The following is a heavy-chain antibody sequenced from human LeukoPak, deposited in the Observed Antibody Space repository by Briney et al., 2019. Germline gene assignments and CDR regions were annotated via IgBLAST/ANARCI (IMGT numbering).Heavy chain of an antibody. Sequence: PSGTLSLTCTVSGGSIRGYYWSWVRQPPGKGLEWIAYIYYSGSTNYNPSLKSRVTISLDTSKNQFSLKLSSVTAADTAVYYCAVGATHYYMDVWGKGTTVTVSS. CDR2: IYYSGST. V-gene: IGHV4-59*08. CDR3: AVGATHYYMDV. CDR1: GGSIRGYY. J-gene: IGHJ6*03. D-gene: IGHD3-16*01.